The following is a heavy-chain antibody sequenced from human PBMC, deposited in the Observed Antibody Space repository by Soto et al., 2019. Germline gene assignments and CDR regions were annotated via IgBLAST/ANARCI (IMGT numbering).Heavy chain of an antibody. J-gene: IGHJ4*02. D-gene: IGHD3-9*01. CDR3: ARAYYDILTGYYSPRSDFDY. CDR2: ISSGSSTK. CDR1: GFTFSAYA. V-gene: IGHV3-48*01. Sequence: ESGGGLVQPGGSLRLSCAASGFTFSAYAMNWVRQAPGLGLEWVSYISSGSSTKYYADSVKGRFAISRDNAKNSLYLQMNSLRAEDTAVYYCARAYYDILTGYYSPRSDFDYWGQGTLVTVSS.